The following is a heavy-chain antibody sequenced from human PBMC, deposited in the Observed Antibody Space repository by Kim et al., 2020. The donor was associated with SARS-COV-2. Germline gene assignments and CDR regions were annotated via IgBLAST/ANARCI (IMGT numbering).Heavy chain of an antibody. CDR2: ISAYNGDT. V-gene: IGHV1-18*01. J-gene: IGHJ6*01. CDR1: GYNLGHYG. Sequence: ASVKVSCKVSGYNLGHYGINWVRQAPGQGLEWMGWISAYNGDTNYAQKFQGRVTMTTDAATKTAYMDLRSLGSDDTALYFFARRTTFGAVIDPRYNYGMD. CDR3: ARRTTFGAVIDPRYNYGMD. D-gene: IGHD3-3*01.